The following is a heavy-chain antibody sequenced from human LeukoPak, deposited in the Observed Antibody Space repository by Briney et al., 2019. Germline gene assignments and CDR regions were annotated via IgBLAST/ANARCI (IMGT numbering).Heavy chain of an antibody. CDR3: ARGLAYYDSSGYYFRPFDY. CDR2: IYYSGST. V-gene: IGHV4-59*01. D-gene: IGHD3-22*01. Sequence: SETLSLTCTVSGGSISSYYWSWIRQPPGKGLEWIGYIYYSGSTNYNPSLKSRVTISVDTSKNQFSLKLSSVTAADTAVYYCARGLAYYDSSGYYFRPFDYWGQGTLVTVSS. CDR1: GGSISSYY. J-gene: IGHJ4*02.